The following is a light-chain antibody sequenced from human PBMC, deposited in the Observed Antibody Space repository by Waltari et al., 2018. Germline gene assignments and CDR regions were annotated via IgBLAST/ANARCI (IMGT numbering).Light chain of an antibody. Sequence: EIVLTQSPGTLSLSPGERATLSCRASQSVSRTLAWYQQKPGQAPRPLIYDASTRATGIADRFSGSGSGTDFSLTISRLEPEDFAVYYCQKYGRLPATFGQGTKVEIK. J-gene: IGKJ1*01. CDR1: QSVSRT. CDR3: QKYGRLPAT. V-gene: IGKV3-20*01. CDR2: DAS.